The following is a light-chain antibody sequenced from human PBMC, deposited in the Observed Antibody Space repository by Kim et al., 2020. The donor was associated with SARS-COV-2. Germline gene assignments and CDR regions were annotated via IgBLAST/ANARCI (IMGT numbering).Light chain of an antibody. CDR1: NYNVGNEG. CDR3: AAWDSSLSAWV. V-gene: IGLV10-54*01. CDR2: RNH. J-gene: IGLJ3*02. Sequence: QAGLTQPPSVSKGLGQTATLTCTGNNYNVGNEGASWLQQHQGRPPILLSDRNHNRPSGISDRFSSSGSGSTVSLTIAGLQPDDEADYYCAAWDSSLSAWVFGGGTRLTVL.